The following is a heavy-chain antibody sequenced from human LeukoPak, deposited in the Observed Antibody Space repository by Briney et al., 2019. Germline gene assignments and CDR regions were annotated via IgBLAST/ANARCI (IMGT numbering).Heavy chain of an antibody. CDR3: ATLTIFETPLVFSPHYYYGMDV. D-gene: IGHD3-3*01. CDR2: MNPNSGNT. Sequence: GASVKVSCKASGYTFTSYDINWVRQATGQGLEWMGWMNPNSGNTGYAQKFQGRVTMTRNTSISTTYMELSSLRSEDTAVYYCATLTIFETPLVFSPHYYYGMDVWGQGTTVTVSS. CDR1: GYTFTSYD. J-gene: IGHJ6*02. V-gene: IGHV1-8*01.